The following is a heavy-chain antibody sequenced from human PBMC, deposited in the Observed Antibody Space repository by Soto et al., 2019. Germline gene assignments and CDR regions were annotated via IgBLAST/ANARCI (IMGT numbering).Heavy chain of an antibody. J-gene: IGHJ6*02. CDR3: ARGHTGILGYYYYYGMDV. D-gene: IGHD3-10*01. CDR1: GYTLTELS. Sequence: ASVKVSCKVSGYTLTELSMHWVRQAPGKGLEWMGGFDPEDGETIYAQKFQGRVTMTEDTSTDTAYMELSSLRSEDTAVYYCARGHTGILGYYYYYGMDVWGQGTTVTVSS. V-gene: IGHV1-24*01. CDR2: FDPEDGET.